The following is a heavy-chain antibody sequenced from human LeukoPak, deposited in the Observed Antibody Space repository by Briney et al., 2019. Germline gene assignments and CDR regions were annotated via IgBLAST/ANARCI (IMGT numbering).Heavy chain of an antibody. D-gene: IGHD1-26*01. V-gene: IGHV3-9*01. CDR1: GFTFDDYA. CDR3: AKDMGASQSFDY. CDR2: ISWNSGSI. J-gene: IGHJ4*02. Sequence: GRSLRLSCAASGFTFDDYAMHWVRQAPGKGLEWVSGISWNSGSIGYADSVKGRFTISRDNAKNSLYLQMNSLRAEDTALYYCAKDMGASQSFDYWGQGTLVTVSS.